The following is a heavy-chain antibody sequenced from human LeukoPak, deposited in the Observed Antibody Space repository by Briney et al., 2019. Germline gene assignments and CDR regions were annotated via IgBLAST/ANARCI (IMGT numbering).Heavy chain of an antibody. J-gene: IGHJ4*02. Sequence: GGSLRLSCAASGFTFSTYSMNWVRQAPGKGLEWVSSISSSSSYMYYAGSVKGRFTISRDNAQNSLYLQMNSLRAEDTAVYYCARDSGSYYQDFDYWGQGTLVTVSS. D-gene: IGHD1-26*01. CDR3: ARDSGSYYQDFDY. CDR1: GFTFSTYS. CDR2: ISSSSSYM. V-gene: IGHV3-21*01.